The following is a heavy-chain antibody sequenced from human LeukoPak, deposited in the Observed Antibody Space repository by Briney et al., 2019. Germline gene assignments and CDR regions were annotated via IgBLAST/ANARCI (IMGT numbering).Heavy chain of an antibody. CDR2: ISYDGSNK. V-gene: IGHV3-30-3*01. J-gene: IGHJ4*02. CDR3: ARDGSGWHSGYFDY. D-gene: IGHD6-19*01. Sequence: PGGSLRLSCAASGFTFSSYAMHWVRQAPGKGLEWVAVISYDGSNKYYADSVKGRFTISRDNSKNTLYLQMNSLRAEDTAVYYCARDGSGWHSGYFDYWGQGTLVTVSS. CDR1: GFTFSSYA.